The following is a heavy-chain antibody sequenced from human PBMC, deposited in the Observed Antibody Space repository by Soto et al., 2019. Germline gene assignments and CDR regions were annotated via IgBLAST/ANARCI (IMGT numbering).Heavy chain of an antibody. J-gene: IGHJ4*02. CDR1: GGSISSGEYY. CDR2: VFYTGSAY. Sequence: SETLSLTCTVSGGSISSGEYYWSWIRQPPGKGLEWIGYVFYTGSAYYYNPSLKRRVTISVDTFNNQFSLKLSSVTAADTAVYFCVRDSVRFGPAFDSWGQGTLVTVSS. D-gene: IGHD3-3*01. V-gene: IGHV4-30-4*01. CDR3: VRDSVRFGPAFDS.